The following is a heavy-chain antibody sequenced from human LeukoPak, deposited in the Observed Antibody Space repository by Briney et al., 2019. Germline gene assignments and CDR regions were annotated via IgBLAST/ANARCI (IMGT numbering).Heavy chain of an antibody. CDR2: IKSNTDGGTT. V-gene: IGHV3-15*01. J-gene: IGHJ4*02. Sequence: PGGSLRLSCAASGFTFSSYAMSWVRQAPGKGLEWVGRIKSNTDGGTTDYAAPVKGRFTISRDDSKNTLYLRMNSLKSEDTAVYYCTTSRDWGQGTLVTVSS. CDR1: GFTFSSYA. CDR3: TTSRD.